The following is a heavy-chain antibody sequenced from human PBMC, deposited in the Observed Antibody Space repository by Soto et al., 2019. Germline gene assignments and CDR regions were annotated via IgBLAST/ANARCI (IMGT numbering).Heavy chain of an antibody. J-gene: IGHJ4*02. CDR2: ISGSGGST. CDR3: AKDDDILTGYAIDY. D-gene: IGHD3-9*01. Sequence: PWGSLSLSCAASGFTFSSYAMSWVRQAPGKGLEWVSAISGSGGSTYYADSVKGRFTISRDNSKNTLYLQMNSLRAEDTAVYYCAKDDDILTGYAIDYWGQGTLVTVSS. V-gene: IGHV3-23*01. CDR1: GFTFSSYA.